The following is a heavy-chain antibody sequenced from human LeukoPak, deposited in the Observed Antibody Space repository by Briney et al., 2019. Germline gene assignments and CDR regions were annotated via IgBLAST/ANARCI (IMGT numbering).Heavy chain of an antibody. CDR1: GGSISSYY. Sequence: SETLSLTCTVSGGSISSYYWSWIRQPPGKGLEWIGYIYYSGSTNYDPSLKSRVTISVDTSKNQFSLKLSSVTAADTAVYYCARHYGRDYFDYWGQGTLVTVSS. CDR2: IYYSGST. V-gene: IGHV4-59*08. J-gene: IGHJ4*02. CDR3: ARHYGRDYFDY. D-gene: IGHD4-17*01.